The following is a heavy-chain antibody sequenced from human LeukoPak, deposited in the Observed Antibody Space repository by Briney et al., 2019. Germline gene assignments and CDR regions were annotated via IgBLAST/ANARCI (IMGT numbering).Heavy chain of an antibody. CDR1: GFTFSSYS. V-gene: IGHV3-21*01. CDR2: ISSSSSYI. Sequence: GGSLRLSCAASGFTFSSYSMNWVRQAPGKGLEWVSSISSSSSYIYYADSVKGRFTISRDNAKNSLYLQMNSLRAEDTAVYYCAKPLTVTTTYWYFDLWGRGTLVTVSS. CDR3: AKPLTVTTTYWYFDL. D-gene: IGHD4-17*01. J-gene: IGHJ2*01.